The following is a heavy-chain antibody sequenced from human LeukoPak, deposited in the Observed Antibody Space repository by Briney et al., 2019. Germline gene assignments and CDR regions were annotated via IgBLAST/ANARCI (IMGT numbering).Heavy chain of an antibody. D-gene: IGHD3-3*01. CDR3: ARDVQPYYDFWSGPPDY. CDR1: GFTFSSYS. V-gene: IGHV3-48*04. Sequence: GGSLRLSCAASGFTFSSYSMNWVRQAPGKGLEWVSYISSSGSTIYYADSVKGRFTISRDNAKNSLYLQMNSLRAEDTAVYYCARDVQPYYDFWSGPPDYWGQGTLVTVSS. CDR2: ISSSGSTI. J-gene: IGHJ4*02.